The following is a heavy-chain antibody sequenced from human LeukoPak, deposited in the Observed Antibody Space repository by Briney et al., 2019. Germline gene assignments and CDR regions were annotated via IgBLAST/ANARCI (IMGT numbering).Heavy chain of an antibody. Sequence: GRSLRLSCAASGFTFSNYAIHRVRQAPGQGLAWVAVISYDGSNKFYADSAKGRLTLSRDNPKNTLYLQMNSLRAEDTAVYYCARDAIKEWLAGGAFDIWGQGTMVTVSS. V-gene: IGHV3-30-3*01. J-gene: IGHJ3*02. CDR1: GFTFSNYA. CDR2: ISYDGSNK. D-gene: IGHD3-3*01. CDR3: ARDAIKEWLAGGAFDI.